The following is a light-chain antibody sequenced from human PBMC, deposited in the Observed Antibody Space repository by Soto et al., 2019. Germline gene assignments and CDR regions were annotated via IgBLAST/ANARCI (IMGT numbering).Light chain of an antibody. CDR1: QSVLYTSNNMNY. CDR3: HQYYSTPPT. CDR2: WAS. J-gene: IGKJ1*01. V-gene: IGKV4-1*01. Sequence: DIVMTQSPDSLAVSLGERATINCKSSQSVLYTSNNMNYLAWYRQKPGQPPKVLIYWASTRESGVPDRFSGSGSGTDFTLTISSLQAEEVAVYYCHQYYSTPPTFGQGTKVEIK.